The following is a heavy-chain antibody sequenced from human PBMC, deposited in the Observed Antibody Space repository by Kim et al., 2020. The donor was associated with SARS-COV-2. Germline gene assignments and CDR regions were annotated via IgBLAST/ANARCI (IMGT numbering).Heavy chain of an antibody. CDR1: GYSISSGYY. J-gene: IGHJ5*02. CDR3: ARDLVGALGSAAAGNWFDP. V-gene: IGHV4-38-2*02. Sequence: SETLSLTCTVSGYSISSGYYWGWIRQPPGKGLEWIGSIYHSGSTYYNPSLKSRVTISVDTSKNQFSLKLSSVTAADTAVYYCARDLVGALGSAAAGNWFDPWGQGTLVTVSS. CDR2: IYHSGST. D-gene: IGHD1-26*01.